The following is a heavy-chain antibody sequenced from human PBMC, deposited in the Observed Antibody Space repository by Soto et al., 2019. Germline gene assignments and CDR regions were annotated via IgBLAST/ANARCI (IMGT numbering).Heavy chain of an antibody. CDR2: IYWDDDK. V-gene: IGHV2-5*02. CDR1: GFSLSTSGVG. Sequence: SGXTLVNPTQTLTLTCTFSGFSLSTSGVGVGWIRQPPGKALEWLALIYWDDDKRYSPSLKSRLTITKDTSKNQVVLTMTNMDPVDTATYYCAHRGGMLAAGGQFDYWGQGTLVTVSS. J-gene: IGHJ4*02. CDR3: AHRGGMLAAGGQFDY. D-gene: IGHD6-13*01.